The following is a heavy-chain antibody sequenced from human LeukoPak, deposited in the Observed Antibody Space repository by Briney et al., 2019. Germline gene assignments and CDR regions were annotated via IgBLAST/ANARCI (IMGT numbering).Heavy chain of an antibody. V-gene: IGHV4-39*01. J-gene: IGHJ5*02. CDR3: ARPRIAAAGHWFDP. CDR1: GGSISRSSYY. CDR2: IYYSGST. Sequence: SETLSLTCSVSGGSISRSSYYWGWIRQPPGKGLEWIESIYYSGSTYYNPSLESRVTISADTSKNQFSLKLSSVTAADTAVYYCARPRIAAAGHWFDPWGQGTLVTVSS. D-gene: IGHD6-13*01.